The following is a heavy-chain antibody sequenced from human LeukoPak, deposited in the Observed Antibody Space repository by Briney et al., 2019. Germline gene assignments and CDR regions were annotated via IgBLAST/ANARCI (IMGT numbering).Heavy chain of an antibody. J-gene: IGHJ6*03. CDR3: ARAAVLDYYYYYMDV. V-gene: IGHV4-39*07. CDR2: IYYSGST. D-gene: IGHD6-19*01. Sequence: SETLSLTCTVSGGSISSSSYYWGWIRQPPGKGLEWIGSIYYSGSTYYNPSLKSRVTISVDTSKNQFSLKLSSVTAADTAVYYCARAAVLDYYYYYMDVWGKGTTVTVSS. CDR1: GGSISSSSYY.